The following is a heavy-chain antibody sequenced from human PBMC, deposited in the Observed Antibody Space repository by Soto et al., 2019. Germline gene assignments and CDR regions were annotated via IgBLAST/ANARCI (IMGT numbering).Heavy chain of an antibody. CDR3: ASNSYGYTVYDY. Sequence: QVQLQESGPGLVKPSQTLSLTCTVSGGSISSGDYYWSWIRQPPGKGLEWLGYIYYRGRTYYNPSLKSRITISVDTSKNQFSRKLSSVTAADTAVYYCASNSYGYTVYDYWCQGTLVTVSS. V-gene: IGHV4-30-4*01. CDR2: IYYRGRT. J-gene: IGHJ4*02. CDR1: GGSISSGDYY. D-gene: IGHD5-18*01.